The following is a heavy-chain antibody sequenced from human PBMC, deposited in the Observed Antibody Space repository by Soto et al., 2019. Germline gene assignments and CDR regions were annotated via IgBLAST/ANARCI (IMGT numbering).Heavy chain of an antibody. CDR3: ARDGEANIVVVPAAIWSSYYYYGMDV. CDR1: GFTFSSYW. J-gene: IGHJ6*02. D-gene: IGHD2-2*02. CDR2: IKQDGSEK. V-gene: IGHV3-7*03. Sequence: PGGSLRLSCAASGFTFSSYWMSWVRQAPGKGLEWVANIKQDGSEKYYVDSVKGRFTISRDNAKNSLYLQMNSLRAEDTAVYYCARDGEANIVVVPAAIWSSYYYYGMDVWGQGTTVTVSS.